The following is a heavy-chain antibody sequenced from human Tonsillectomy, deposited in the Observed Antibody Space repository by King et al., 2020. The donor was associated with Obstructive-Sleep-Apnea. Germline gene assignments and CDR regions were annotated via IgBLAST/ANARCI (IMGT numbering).Heavy chain of an antibody. V-gene: IGHV4-34*01. J-gene: IGHJ3*02. CDR2: INHSGST. D-gene: IGHD3-22*01. CDR1: GGSFSGYY. CDR3: AREYYYDSSGSRIFDI. Sequence: VQLQQWGAGLLKPSETLSLTCAVYGGSFSGYYWSCIRQPPGKGLVWMGEINHSGSTNYNPSLKSRVTLSVETSKNQFSLKLSSVTAADTAVYYCAREYYYDSSGSRIFDIWGQGTMVTVSS.